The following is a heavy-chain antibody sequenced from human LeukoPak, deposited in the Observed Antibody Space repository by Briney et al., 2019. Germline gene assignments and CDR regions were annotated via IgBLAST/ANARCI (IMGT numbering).Heavy chain of an antibody. J-gene: IGHJ3*02. CDR3: ARQKCTSVSCLAKNAFDI. D-gene: IGHD2-2*01. CDR2: NYTSGRN. CDR1: GGSISSISYY. V-gene: IGHV4-61*09. Sequence: SGTLSLTCNVSGGSISSISYYWSWIRQPPGKGLEWIGYNYTSGRNNYNPSLESRVTISVDTSKNQFSLNLSSVTAADTAVYYCARQKCTSVSCLAKNAFDIWGQGTMVTVSS.